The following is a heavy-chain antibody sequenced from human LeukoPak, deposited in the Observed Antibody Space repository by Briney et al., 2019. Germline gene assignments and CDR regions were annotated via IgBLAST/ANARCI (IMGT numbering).Heavy chain of an antibody. CDR1: GFVLSNYG. J-gene: IGHJ4*02. CDR3: AKDSNSGYVSVGPDY. CDR2: VRYDESNE. Sequence: GGSLRLSCQTSGFVLSNYGMHWVRQAPGKGRGWVAFVRYDESNEYYADSVKGRFTISRDNSRNTLYLQMNSVRAEDTGVYSCAKDSNSGYVSVGPDYWGLGTLVTVSS. V-gene: IGHV3-30*02. D-gene: IGHD5-12*01.